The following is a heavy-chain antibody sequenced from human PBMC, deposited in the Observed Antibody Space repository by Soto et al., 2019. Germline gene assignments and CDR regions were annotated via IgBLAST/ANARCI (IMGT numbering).Heavy chain of an antibody. CDR3: GRDIVVVPAALNWFDP. J-gene: IGHJ5*02. CDR2: ISAYNGNT. V-gene: IGHV1-18*04. Sequence: ASVKVSCKASGNTFTSYGISWVRQAPGQGLEWMGWISAYNGNTNYAQKLQGRVTMTTDTSTSTAYMELRSLRSDDTAVYYCGRDIVVVPAALNWFDPWGQGTLVTVSS. CDR1: GNTFTSYG. D-gene: IGHD2-2*01.